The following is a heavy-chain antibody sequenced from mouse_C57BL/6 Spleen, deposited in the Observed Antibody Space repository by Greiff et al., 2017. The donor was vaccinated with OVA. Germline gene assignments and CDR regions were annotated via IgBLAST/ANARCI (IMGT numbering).Heavy chain of an antibody. Sequence: QVQLKQPGAELVRPGSSVKLSCKASGYTFTSYWMDWVKQRPGQGLEWIGNIYPSDSETHYNQKFKDKATLTVDKSSSTAYMQLSSLSSEDSAVYYCARDYNRYFDVWGTGTTVTVSS. V-gene: IGHV1-61*01. CDR3: ARDYNRYFDV. CDR2: IYPSDSET. J-gene: IGHJ1*03. CDR1: GYTFTSYW. D-gene: IGHD1-3*01.